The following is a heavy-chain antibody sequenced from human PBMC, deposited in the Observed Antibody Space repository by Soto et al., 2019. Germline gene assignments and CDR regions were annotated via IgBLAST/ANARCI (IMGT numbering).Heavy chain of an antibody. V-gene: IGHV4-31*03. CDR3: ANKGYFDWSNWFDS. CDR2: IYYSGST. J-gene: IGHJ5*01. CDR1: GGSISSGGYY. Sequence: SETLSLTCTVSGGSISSGGYYWSWIRQHPGKGLEWIGYIYYSGSTYYNPSLKSRVTISVDTSKNQFSLKLSSVTAADTAVYYCANKGYFDWSNWFDSWGQGTLVTVSS. D-gene: IGHD3-9*01.